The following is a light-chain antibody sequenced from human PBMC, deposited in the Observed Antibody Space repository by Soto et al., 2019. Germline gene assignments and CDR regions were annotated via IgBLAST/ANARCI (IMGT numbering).Light chain of an antibody. CDR2: DVS. V-gene: IGLV2-14*01. Sequence: QSVLTQPASASGSPGQSITISCTGTSSDVGGYNYVSWYQQHPGKAPKLMIYDVSNRPSGVSNRFSGSKSGNTASLTISGLQADDEADYYCSSYTSSSTLGVFGGGTKLTVL. J-gene: IGLJ2*01. CDR1: SSDVGGYNY. CDR3: SSYTSSSTLGV.